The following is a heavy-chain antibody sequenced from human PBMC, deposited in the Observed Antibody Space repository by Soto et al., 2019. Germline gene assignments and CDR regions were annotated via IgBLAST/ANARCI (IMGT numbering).Heavy chain of an antibody. CDR1: GGSISSDGYY. J-gene: IGHJ4*02. CDR3: AHSSGYCFDY. D-gene: IGHD3-22*01. CDR2: IYYSGST. Sequence: PSETLSLTCTVSGGSISSDGYYWSWIRQHPGKGLEWIGYIYYSGSTYYNPSLKSRVTISLDTSKNQFSLMLNSVTAADTAVYYCAHSSGYCFDYWGQGTLVTVSS. V-gene: IGHV4-31*03.